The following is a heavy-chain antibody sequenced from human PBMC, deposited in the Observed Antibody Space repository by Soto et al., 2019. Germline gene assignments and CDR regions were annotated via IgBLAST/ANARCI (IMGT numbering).Heavy chain of an antibody. J-gene: IGHJ4*02. D-gene: IGHD6-19*01. CDR1: GFTVSSNY. CDR2: IYSGGST. CDR3: ARDHLGIAAGDFDL. Sequence: GGSLRLSCAASGFTVSSNYMSWVRQAPGKGLEWVSVIYSGGSTYYADSVKGRFTISRDNSKNTLYLQMNSLRADDTAVYYCARDHLGIAAGDFDLWGQGTLVTVSS. V-gene: IGHV3-53*01.